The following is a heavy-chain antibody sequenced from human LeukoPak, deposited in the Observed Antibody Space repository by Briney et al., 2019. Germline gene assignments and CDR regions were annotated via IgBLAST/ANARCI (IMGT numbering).Heavy chain of an antibody. Sequence: GGSLRLSCAASGFTFNSYAMSWVRQAPGKGLEWVSAVSGSGGSTYYADSVKGRFTISRDNSKNTLYLQMDSLRAEDTAVYYCAEESTMAYVADSWGQGTLVTVSS. CDR2: VSGSGGST. J-gene: IGHJ4*02. CDR1: GFTFNSYA. CDR3: AEESTMAYVADS. V-gene: IGHV3-23*01. D-gene: IGHD3-10*01.